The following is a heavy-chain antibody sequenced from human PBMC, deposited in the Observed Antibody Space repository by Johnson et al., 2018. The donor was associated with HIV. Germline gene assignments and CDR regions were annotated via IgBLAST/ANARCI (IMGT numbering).Heavy chain of an antibody. J-gene: IGHJ3*02. Sequence: QVQLVESGGGLAKPAWSPRLSCAASGFTFSSYTMHWVRQAPGKGLDWVTVISYDGSNKYYADSVKGRFTISRDNSKNTLYLQMNSLRAEDTAVYYCARDGGSPTLVWDDAFDIWGQGTMVTVSS. CDR1: GFTFSSYT. V-gene: IGHV3-30*04. D-gene: IGHD2-15*01. CDR2: ISYDGSNK. CDR3: ARDGGSPTLVWDDAFDI.